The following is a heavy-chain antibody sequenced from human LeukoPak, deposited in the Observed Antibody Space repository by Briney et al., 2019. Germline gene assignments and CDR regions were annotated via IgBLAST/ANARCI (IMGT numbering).Heavy chain of an antibody. J-gene: IGHJ6*02. CDR2: ISAYNGNT. D-gene: IGHD5-12*01. CDR1: GYTFTSYG. Sequence: GASVKVSCKASGYTFTSYGISWVRQAPGQGLEWMGWISAYNGNTNYAQKLQGRVTMTTDTSTSTAYMELRSLRSDDTSVYYCARDRGYSGYDYYYYGMDVWGQGTKVTVSS. CDR3: ARDRGYSGYDYYYYGMDV. V-gene: IGHV1-18*01.